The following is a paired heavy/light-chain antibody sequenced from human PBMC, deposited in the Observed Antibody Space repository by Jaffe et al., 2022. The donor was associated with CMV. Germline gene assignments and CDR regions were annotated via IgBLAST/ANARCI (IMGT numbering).Heavy chain of an antibody. CDR3: ARDFYWGTGGPYSSSWQGGTKAVRYMDV. V-gene: IGHV6-1*01. CDR1: GDSVSSNSAA. J-gene: IGHJ6*03. D-gene: IGHD6-13*01. CDR2: TYYRSKWYN. Sequence: QVQLQQSGPGLVKPSQTLSLTCAISGDSVSSNSAAWNWIRQSPSRGLEWLGRTYYRSKWYNDYAVSVKSRITINPDTSKNQFSLQLNSVTPEDTAVYYCARDFYWGTGGPYSSSWQGGTKAVRYMDVWGKGTTVTVSS.
Light chain of an antibody. J-gene: IGLJ1*01. CDR3: CSYAGSYTLHV. V-gene: IGLV2-11*01. CDR1: SSDVGGYNY. Sequence: QSALTQPRSVSGSPGQSVTISCTGTSSDVGGYNYVSWYQQHPGKAPKLMIYDVSKRPSGVPDRFSGSKSGNTASLTISGLQAEDEADYYCCSYAGSYTLHVFGTGTKVTVL. CDR2: DVS.